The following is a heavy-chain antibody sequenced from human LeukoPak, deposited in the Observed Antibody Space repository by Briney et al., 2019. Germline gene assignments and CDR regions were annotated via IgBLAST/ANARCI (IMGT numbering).Heavy chain of an antibody. CDR2: IIPILGIA. V-gene: IGHV1-69*04. D-gene: IGHD6-19*01. J-gene: IGHJ5*02. CDR1: GGTFSSYA. Sequence: SVKVSCKASGGTFSSYAISWVRQAPGQGLEWMGRIIPILGIANYAQKFQGRVTITADKSTSTAYMELSSLRSEDTAVYYCARDPYSGGWPYNWFDPWGQGTLVTVSS. CDR3: ARDPYSGGWPYNWFDP.